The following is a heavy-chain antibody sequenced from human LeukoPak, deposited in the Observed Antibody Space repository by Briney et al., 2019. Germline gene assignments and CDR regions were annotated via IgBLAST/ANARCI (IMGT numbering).Heavy chain of an antibody. V-gene: IGHV2-5*02. D-gene: IGHD3-9*01. J-gene: IGHJ4*02. Sequence: SGATLGKPTETLTLTCTFSAFSLSRSGVGVGRIRPSPGKALEWLAFFYWDDDKRYSTSLKSRLTITKDTSKDQVVLTMTNMDPVDTATYYCAHSHVLRYFDWSLDYFDYWGQGTLVTVSS. CDR1: AFSLSRSGVG. CDR3: AHSHVLRYFDWSLDYFDY. CDR2: FYWDDDK.